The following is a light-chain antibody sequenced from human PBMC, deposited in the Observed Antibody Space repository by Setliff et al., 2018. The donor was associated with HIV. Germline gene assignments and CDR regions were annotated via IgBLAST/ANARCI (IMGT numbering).Light chain of an antibody. Sequence: QSALTQPASVSGSPGQSITISCTGTSSDVGGYNYVSWYQQHPGKAPKLMIYEVSNRPSGVSNRFSGSKSGNPASLTISGLQAEDEADYYCSSYTSSSTLFGTGTKGTVL. CDR3: SSYTSSSTL. J-gene: IGLJ1*01. CDR2: EVS. V-gene: IGLV2-14*01. CDR1: SSDVGGYNY.